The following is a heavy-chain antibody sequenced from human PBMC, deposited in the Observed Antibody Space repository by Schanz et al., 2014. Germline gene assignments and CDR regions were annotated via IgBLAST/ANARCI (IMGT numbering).Heavy chain of an antibody. Sequence: VQLVESGGGVVQPGRSLRLSCAASGFTFENYALTWVRQVPGKGLEWVSRINWSDGGSTGYADSVRGRFTISRDNAKNSLYLEMNSLRDEDTAFYYCARDASSSDYHLAHWGQGTLVTVSS. CDR3: ARDASSSDYHLAH. CDR2: INWSDGGST. J-gene: IGHJ4*02. D-gene: IGHD3-22*01. V-gene: IGHV3-20*04. CDR1: GFTFENYA.